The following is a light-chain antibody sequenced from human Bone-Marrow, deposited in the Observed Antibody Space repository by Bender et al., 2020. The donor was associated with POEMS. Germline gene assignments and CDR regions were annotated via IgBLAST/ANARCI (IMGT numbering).Light chain of an antibody. CDR3: CAKSGRYNLV. CDR2: DVS. Sequence: QSALTQPASVSGSPGQSITISCTGTSRDVTDVGSYNSVSWYHPHPGKAPRLIIYDVSKRPSGVADRFSGSKPGTPASLTISRRQHEAAADSYCCAKSGRYNLVFGTGTQVTVL. V-gene: IGLV2-11*01. J-gene: IGLJ1*01. CDR1: SRDVTDVGSYNS.